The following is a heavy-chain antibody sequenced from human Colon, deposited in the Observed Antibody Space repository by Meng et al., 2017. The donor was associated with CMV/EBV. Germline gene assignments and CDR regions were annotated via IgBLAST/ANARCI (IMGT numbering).Heavy chain of an antibody. J-gene: IGHJ5*02. D-gene: IGHD2-2*01. CDR1: GFNFSENG. V-gene: IGHV3-73*01. CDR2: IRSKANRYAT. Sequence: GESLKIPWAASGFNFSENGMHWVRQAPGKGLEWVGRIRSKANRYATDYGAAGKGRFTISRDDSMNMVFLEMNSLKTEDTAVYFCTIHFFPCSSTSIGCPNCFDPWGQGTLVTVSS. CDR3: TIHFFPCSSTSIGCPNCFDP.